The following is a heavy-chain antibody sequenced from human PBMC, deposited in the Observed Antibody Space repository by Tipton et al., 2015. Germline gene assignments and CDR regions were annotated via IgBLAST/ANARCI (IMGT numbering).Heavy chain of an antibody. CDR1: GGSLKTADYY. V-gene: IGHV4-30-4*01. J-gene: IGHJ4*02. CDR2: IYFDETT. CDR3: ARVGDLGSTGYYSLLLDY. D-gene: IGHD3-22*01. Sequence: TLSLTCTVSGGSLKTADYYWSWIRQPPGKGLEWIGYIYFDETTEYNPSVKSRVTMSVDTSKNQFSLKLSSVTAADTAVYYCARVGDLGSTGYYSLLLDYWGQGTLVTVSS.